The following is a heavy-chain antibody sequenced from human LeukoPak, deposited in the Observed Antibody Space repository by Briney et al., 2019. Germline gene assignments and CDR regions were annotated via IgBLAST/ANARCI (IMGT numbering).Heavy chain of an antibody. CDR2: ISGSGGST. J-gene: IGHJ4*02. V-gene: IGHV3-23*01. D-gene: IGHD3-22*01. Sequence: GGSLRLSCAASGFTFSSYAMSWVRQAPGKGLEWVSAISGSGGSTNYADSVKGRFTISRDNSKNTLYLQMNSLRAEDTAVYYCAKESSYYYDSSGYHYYFDYWGQGTLVTVSS. CDR3: AKESSYYYDSSGYHYYFDY. CDR1: GFTFSSYA.